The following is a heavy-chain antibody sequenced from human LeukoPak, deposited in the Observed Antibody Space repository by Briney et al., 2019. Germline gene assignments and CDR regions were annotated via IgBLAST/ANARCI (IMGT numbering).Heavy chain of an antibody. CDR1: GYTFTSYG. Sequence: GASVKVSCKASGYTFTSYGISWVRQAPGQGLEWMGWISAYNGNTNYAQKLQGRVTMTTDTSTSTAYMELRSLRSDDTAVYYSARDPLDYGDNYFDYWGQGTLVTVSS. J-gene: IGHJ4*02. CDR2: ISAYNGNT. CDR3: ARDPLDYGDNYFDY. D-gene: IGHD4-17*01. V-gene: IGHV1-18*01.